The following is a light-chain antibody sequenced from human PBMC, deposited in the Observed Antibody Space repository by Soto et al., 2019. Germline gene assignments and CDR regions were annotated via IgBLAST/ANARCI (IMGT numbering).Light chain of an antibody. CDR2: GAS. CDR3: QQYYNWPRT. Sequence: EIVMTQSPATLSVSPGERATLSCRASQSIDGNLAWYQQKPGQAPRLLIYGASSRATGIPARFSGSGSGTEFTLTISSLQSEDFAIYYCQQYYNWPRTFGQGTTVEIK. J-gene: IGKJ1*01. V-gene: IGKV3-15*01. CDR1: QSIDGN.